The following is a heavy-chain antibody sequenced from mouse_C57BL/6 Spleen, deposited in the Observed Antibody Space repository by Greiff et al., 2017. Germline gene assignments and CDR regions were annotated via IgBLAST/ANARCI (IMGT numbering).Heavy chain of an antibody. CDR3: AFYYGYDGYYFDY. CDR1: GYTFTSYW. D-gene: IGHD2-2*01. CDR2: IHPNSGST. J-gene: IGHJ2*01. Sequence: VQLQQPGAELVKPGASVKLSCKASGYTFTSYWMHWVKQRPGQGLEWIGMIHPNSGSTNYNEKFKSKATLTVDKSSSTAYMQLSSLTSEDSAVYYCAFYYGYDGYYFDYWGQGTTLTVSS. V-gene: IGHV1-64*01.